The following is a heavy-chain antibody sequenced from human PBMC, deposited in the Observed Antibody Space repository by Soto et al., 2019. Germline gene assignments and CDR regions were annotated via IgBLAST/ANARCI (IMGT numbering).Heavy chain of an antibody. Sequence: ASVKVSCKASGYTFTSYAMHWVRQAPGQRLEWMGWINAGNGNTKYSQKFQGRVTITRDTSASTAYMELSSLRSEDTAVYYCARVGCSSTSCPMDFDYWGQGTLVTVSS. J-gene: IGHJ4*02. D-gene: IGHD2-2*01. V-gene: IGHV1-3*01. CDR2: INAGNGNT. CDR3: ARVGCSSTSCPMDFDY. CDR1: GYTFTSYA.